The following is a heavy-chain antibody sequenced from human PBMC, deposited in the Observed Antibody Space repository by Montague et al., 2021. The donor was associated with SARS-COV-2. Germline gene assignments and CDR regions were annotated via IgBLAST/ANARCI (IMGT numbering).Heavy chain of an antibody. V-gene: IGHV3-23*01. CDR3: ARAPPISAVSSPRRNQFFFDS. D-gene: IGHD2-2*01. Sequence: RLSWSASGFTFSSSAMSWVRQAPGKGLEWVSTISGGGVSAYYADSVKGRFTISRDNPKNTLNLQMNSLRAEDTAVYYCARAPPISAVSSPRRNQFFFDSWGQGTLVTVSS. CDR1: GFTFSSSA. CDR2: ISGGGVSA. J-gene: IGHJ4*02.